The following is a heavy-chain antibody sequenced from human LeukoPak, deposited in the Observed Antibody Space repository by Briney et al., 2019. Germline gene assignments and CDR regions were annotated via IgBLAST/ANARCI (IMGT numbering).Heavy chain of an antibody. D-gene: IGHD3-22*01. J-gene: IGHJ4*02. Sequence: PSETLSLTCAVYGGSFSGYYWSWIRQPPGKGLEWIGEINHSGSTNYNPSLKSRVTISVDTSKNQFSLKLSSVTAADTAVYYCARHTGRKYYYDSSGYYSLDYWGQGTLVTVSS. CDR1: GGSFSGYY. V-gene: IGHV4-34*01. CDR3: ARHTGRKYYYDSSGYYSLDY. CDR2: INHSGST.